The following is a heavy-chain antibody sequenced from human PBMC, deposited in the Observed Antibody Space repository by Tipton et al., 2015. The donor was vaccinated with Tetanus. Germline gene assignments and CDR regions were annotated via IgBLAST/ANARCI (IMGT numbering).Heavy chain of an antibody. CDR1: GFTFSSYA. Sequence: SLRLSCAASGFTFSSYAMSWVRQAPGKGLEWVSAISGSGGSTYYADSVKGRFTISRDNPKNTLYLQMSSLRAEDTAVYYCAREISSGYFDYWGQGTLVTVSS. CDR3: AREISSGYFDY. J-gene: IGHJ4*02. D-gene: IGHD3-22*01. V-gene: IGHV3-23*01. CDR2: ISGSGGST.